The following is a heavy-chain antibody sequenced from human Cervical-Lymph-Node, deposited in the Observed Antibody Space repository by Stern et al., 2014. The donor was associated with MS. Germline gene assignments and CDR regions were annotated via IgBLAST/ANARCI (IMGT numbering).Heavy chain of an antibody. CDR1: GGSISSGSYY. CDR2: IYTSGST. Sequence: VQLVESGPGLVKPSQTLSLTCTVSGGSISSGSYYWSWIRQPAGKGLEWIGRIYTSGSTNYKPPLQCRFTITVATSKNHSPLKRGSVTAADTAVYYCARDCRLRYFDNYGMDVWGQGTTVTVSS. V-gene: IGHV4-61*02. J-gene: IGHJ6*02. CDR3: ARDCRLRYFDNYGMDV. D-gene: IGHD3-9*01.